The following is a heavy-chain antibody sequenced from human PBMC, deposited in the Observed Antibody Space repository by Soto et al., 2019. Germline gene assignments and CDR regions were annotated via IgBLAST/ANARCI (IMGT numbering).Heavy chain of an antibody. J-gene: IGHJ4*02. D-gene: IGHD2-2*01. Sequence: SETLSLTCVVYGGSFSGHYWSWIRQPPGKGLEWIGEINHSGSTNYNPSLKSRVTISVDTSKNQFSLKLTSVTAADTAVYYCARGRTEYCSSTRCYLFYYFGYWGQGTLVTVSS. V-gene: IGHV4-34*01. CDR3: ARGRTEYCSSTRCYLFYYFGY. CDR1: GGSFSGHY. CDR2: INHSGST.